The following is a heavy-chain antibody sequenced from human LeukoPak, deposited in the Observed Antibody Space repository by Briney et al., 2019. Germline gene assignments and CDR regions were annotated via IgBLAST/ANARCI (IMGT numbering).Heavy chain of an antibody. CDR1: GGSINSDY. J-gene: IGHJ4*02. V-gene: IGHV4-59*01. D-gene: IGHD1-7*01. CDR3: ARKGTVGRDFDS. CDR2: IYYRGST. Sequence: LETLSPTCTVSGGSINSDYWSWIRQPPGKGLEWIGNIYYRGSTNYNPSLKSRVTISVDTSKKSFSLRLSSVTAADTAVYYCARKGTVGRDFDSWGQGTLVTVSS.